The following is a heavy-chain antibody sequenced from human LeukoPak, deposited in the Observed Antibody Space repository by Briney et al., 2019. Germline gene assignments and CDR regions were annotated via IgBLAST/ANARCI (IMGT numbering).Heavy chain of an antibody. CDR3: ASDGGYCSSTSCYGE. J-gene: IGHJ4*02. CDR1: GFTFSSYG. Sequence: GGSLRLSCAASGFTFSSYGMHWVRQAPGKGLEWVAFIRYDGSNKYYADPVKGRFTISRDNSKNTLYLQMNSLRAEDTAVYYCASDGGYCSSTSCYGEWGQGTLVTVSS. CDR2: IRYDGSNK. D-gene: IGHD2-2*01. V-gene: IGHV3-30*02.